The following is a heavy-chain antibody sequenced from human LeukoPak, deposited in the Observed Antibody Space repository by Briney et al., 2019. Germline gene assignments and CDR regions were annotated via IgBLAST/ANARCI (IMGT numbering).Heavy chain of an antibody. CDR3: ARGPGAPYYDILTGYYRDGYYYMDV. V-gene: IGHV4-59*01. D-gene: IGHD3-9*01. CDR2: IDYSGST. CDR1: GGSISSYY. J-gene: IGHJ6*03. Sequence: SETLSLTCTVSGGSISSYYWSWIRQPAGKGLEWIGYIDYSGSTNYNPSLKSRVTISVDTSKNQFSLKLSSVTAADTAVYYCARGPGAPYYDILTGYYRDGYYYMDVWGKGTTVTISS.